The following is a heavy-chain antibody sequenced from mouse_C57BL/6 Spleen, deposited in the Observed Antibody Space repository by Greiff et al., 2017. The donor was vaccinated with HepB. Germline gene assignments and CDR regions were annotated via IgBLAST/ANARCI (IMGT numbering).Heavy chain of an antibody. D-gene: IGHD2-5*01. Sequence: QVQLKESGPGLVQPSQSLSITCTVSGFSLTSYGVHWVRQSPGKGLEWLGVIWRGGSTDYNAAFMSRLSITKDNSKSQVFFKMNSLQADDTAIYYCAISYYSNSDAMDYWGQGTSVTVSS. CDR1: GFSLTSYG. V-gene: IGHV2-5*01. J-gene: IGHJ4*01. CDR3: AISYYSNSDAMDY. CDR2: IWRGGST.